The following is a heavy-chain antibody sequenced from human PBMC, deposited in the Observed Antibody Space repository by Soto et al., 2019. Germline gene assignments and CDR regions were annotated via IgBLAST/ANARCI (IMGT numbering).Heavy chain of an antibody. D-gene: IGHD1-1*01. CDR2: IRSKAYGGTT. CDR3: TRDGYFPYYYYYGMDV. J-gene: IGHJ6*02. V-gene: IGHV3-49*03. CDR1: GFTFGDYA. Sequence: GGSLRLSCTASGFTFGDYAMSWFRQAPGKGLEWVGFIRSKAYGGTTEYAASVKGRFTISRDDSKSIAYLQMNSLKTEDTAVYYCTRDGYFPYYYYYGMDVWGQGTTVTVSS.